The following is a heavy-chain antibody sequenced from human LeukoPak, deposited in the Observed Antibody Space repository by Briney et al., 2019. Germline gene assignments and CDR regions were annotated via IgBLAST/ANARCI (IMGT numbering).Heavy chain of an antibody. D-gene: IGHD3-3*01. CDR2: INHSGST. J-gene: IGHJ6*03. CDR3: ARIFGVVTPAYYMGV. Sequence: SETLSLTCAVYGGSFSGYYWSWIRQPPGKGLEWIGEINHSGSTNYNPSLKSRVTISVDTSKNQFSLKLSSATAADTAVYYCARIFGVVTPAYYMGVWGKGTTVTVSS. CDR1: GGSFSGYY. V-gene: IGHV4-34*01.